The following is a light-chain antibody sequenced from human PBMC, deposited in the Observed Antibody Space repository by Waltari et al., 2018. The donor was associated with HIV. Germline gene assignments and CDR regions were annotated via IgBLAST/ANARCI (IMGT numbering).Light chain of an antibody. Sequence: YELTKQPSESVSPGQTARITCSGDALPHKYAYWYQQKPGQAPVLVTYKDSERPSGIPERFSGSTSGTTVTLPISGIQAEAEADYYCHSADSSGTYVFVTGTKVTVL. CDR1: ALPHKY. CDR3: HSADSSGTYV. V-gene: IGLV3-25*03. CDR2: KDS. J-gene: IGLJ1*01.